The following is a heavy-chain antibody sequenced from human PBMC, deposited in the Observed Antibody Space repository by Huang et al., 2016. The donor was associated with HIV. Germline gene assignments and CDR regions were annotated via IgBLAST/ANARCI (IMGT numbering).Heavy chain of an antibody. CDR1: GGSFNNFG. CDR3: AKRGGAWGSPDAFDL. CDR2: IIPRFGTR. Sequence: QVQLVQSGAEVRKPGSSVKVSCRASGGSFNNFGINWARQDPGQGLEWKGGIIPRFGTRNDAQRFKDRVTITADETTGVVHLEVTSLRSDDTAVYFCAKRGGAWGSPDAFDLWGPGTMVTVSS. D-gene: IGHD3-16*01. J-gene: IGHJ3*01. V-gene: IGHV1-69*13.